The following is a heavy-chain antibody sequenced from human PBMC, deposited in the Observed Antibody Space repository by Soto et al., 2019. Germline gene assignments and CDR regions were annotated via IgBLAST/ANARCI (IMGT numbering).Heavy chain of an antibody. CDR1: GFTFSSYA. V-gene: IGHV3-23*01. D-gene: IGHD2-15*01. Sequence: GGSLRLSCAASGFTFSSYAMSWVRQAPGKGLEWVSAISGSGGSTYYADSVKGRFTISRDNSKNTLYLQMNSLRAEDTAVYYCAKESGGEYCSGGSCFFLLYYFDYWGQGTLVTVSS. CDR3: AKESGGEYCSGGSCFFLLYYFDY. CDR2: ISGSGGST. J-gene: IGHJ4*02.